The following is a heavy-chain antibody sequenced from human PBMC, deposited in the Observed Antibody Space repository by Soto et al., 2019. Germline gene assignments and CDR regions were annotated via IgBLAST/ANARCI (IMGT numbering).Heavy chain of an antibody. CDR3: AREGSGSYSGCFDP. Sequence: ASLKVSCKASGYTFTSYGISWVREAPGQGLEWMGWISAYNGNTNYVQKLQGRVTMTTDTSTSTAYMELRNLRSDDTAVYYCAREGSGSYSGCFDPWGQGTLVTVSS. D-gene: IGHD1-26*01. V-gene: IGHV1-18*01. J-gene: IGHJ5*02. CDR1: GYTFTSYG. CDR2: ISAYNGNT.